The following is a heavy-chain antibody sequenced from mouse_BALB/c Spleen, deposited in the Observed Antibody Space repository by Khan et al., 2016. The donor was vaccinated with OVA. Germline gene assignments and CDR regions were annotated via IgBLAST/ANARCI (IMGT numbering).Heavy chain of an antibody. CDR3: ARSLYYSYGYALDC. V-gene: IGHV3-2*02. J-gene: IGHJ4*01. CDR1: GYSITSDYA. Sequence: EVKLEESGPGLVKPSQSLSLTCTVTGYSITSDYAWNWIRQFPGNKLEWMGYISSTGGTSYNPSLKSRISITRDTSKNQFFLLLKSVTAEDTATYYGARSLYYSYGYALDCWGRGTLVTVSS. CDR2: ISSTGGT. D-gene: IGHD2-14*01.